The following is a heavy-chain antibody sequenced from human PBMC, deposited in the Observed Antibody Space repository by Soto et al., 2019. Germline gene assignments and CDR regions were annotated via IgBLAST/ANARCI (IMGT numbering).Heavy chain of an antibody. CDR1: GFTFSSYA. D-gene: IGHD2-8*01. J-gene: IGHJ6*02. CDR2: ISSSSSTI. V-gene: IGHV3-48*01. CDR3: ARDPADIVLIQPTHYYYYGMDV. Sequence: EVQLVESGGGLVQPGGSLRLSCAASGFTFSSYAMNWVRQAPGKGLEWVSYISSSSSTIYYADSVKGRFTISRDNSKNTLYLQMNSLRAEDTAVYYCARDPADIVLIQPTHYYYYGMDVWGQGTTVTVSS.